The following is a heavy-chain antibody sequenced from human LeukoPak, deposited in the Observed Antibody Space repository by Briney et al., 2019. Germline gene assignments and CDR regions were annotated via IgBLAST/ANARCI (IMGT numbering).Heavy chain of an antibody. Sequence: GGSLRLSCAASGFTFSSYAMSWVRQAPGKGLEWVSGISGSGGTTYYADSGKGRFTISRDNSKNTLYLQMNSLRAEDTAVYYCAKGGLWFGELHFDYWGQGTLVTVSS. D-gene: IGHD3-10*01. CDR1: GFTFSSYA. J-gene: IGHJ4*02. V-gene: IGHV3-23*01. CDR3: AKGGLWFGELHFDY. CDR2: ISGSGGTT.